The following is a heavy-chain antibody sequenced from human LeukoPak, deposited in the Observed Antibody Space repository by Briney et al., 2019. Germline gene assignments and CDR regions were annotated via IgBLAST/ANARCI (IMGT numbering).Heavy chain of an antibody. V-gene: IGHV3-23*01. CDR2: ISGSGDNT. J-gene: IGHJ4*02. Sequence: QSGGSLRLSCAASGFTFSSYSMNWVRQAPGKGLEWVSSISGSGDNTYYADSVKGRFTISRDNSKNTLFLQMNSLKADDTAVYYCAKGGGGVLASWGQGTLVTVSS. D-gene: IGHD3-16*01. CDR1: GFTFSSYS. CDR3: AKGGGGVLAS.